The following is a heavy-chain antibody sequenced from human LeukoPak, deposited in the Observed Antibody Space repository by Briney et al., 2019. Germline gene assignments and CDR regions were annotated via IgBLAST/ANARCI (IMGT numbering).Heavy chain of an antibody. CDR2: IYHSGST. J-gene: IGHJ4*02. V-gene: IGHV4-30-2*01. Sequence: SQTLSLTCTVSGGSISSGGYYWSWIRQPPGKGLEWIGYIYHSGSTYYNPSLKSRVTISVDTSKNQFSLKVTPVTAADTAVYYCARHVLMGATKDYWGQGTLVTVSS. CDR1: GGSISSGGYY. CDR3: ARHVLMGATKDY. D-gene: IGHD1-26*01.